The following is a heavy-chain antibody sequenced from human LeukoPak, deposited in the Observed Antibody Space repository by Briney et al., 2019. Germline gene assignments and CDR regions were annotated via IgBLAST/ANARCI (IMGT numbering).Heavy chain of an antibody. V-gene: IGHV3-30-3*01. D-gene: IGHD3-10*01. Sequence: GGSLRLSWAASGFTFSSYAMHWVRQAPGKGLEWVAVISYDGSNEYYADSVKGRFTISRDNSKNTLYLQMDSLRTEDTALYYCAKDFRVTTSSFLFDYWGQGTLVTVSS. CDR1: GFTFSSYA. J-gene: IGHJ4*02. CDR3: AKDFRVTTSSFLFDY. CDR2: ISYDGSNE.